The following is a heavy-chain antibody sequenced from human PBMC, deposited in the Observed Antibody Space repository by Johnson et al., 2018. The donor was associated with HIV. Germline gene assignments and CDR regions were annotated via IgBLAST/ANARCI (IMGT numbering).Heavy chain of an antibody. J-gene: IGHJ3*02. Sequence: EVQLVESGGGLVQPGRSLRLSCAASGFTFDDYAMHWVRQAPGKGLELVSGLSWNSISIRYADSVKGRFTISRDNAKNSLYLQMSSLRAEDTAVYYCAKSTWELRHLDAFDIWGQGTMVTVSS. CDR2: LSWNSISI. CDR1: GFTFDDYA. CDR3: AKSTWELRHLDAFDI. V-gene: IGHV3-9*01. D-gene: IGHD1-26*01.